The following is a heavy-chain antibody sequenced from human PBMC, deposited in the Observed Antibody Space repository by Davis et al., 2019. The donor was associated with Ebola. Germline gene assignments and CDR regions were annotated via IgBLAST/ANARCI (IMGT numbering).Heavy chain of an antibody. Sequence: PGGSLRLSCTASGFAFSNYNMNWVRQAPGKGLEWVSSITTNGWSTYYADSVKGRFIISRDNAKNSLFLQMHSLRGDDTAVYFRARETPISSRSDWWGQGTLVTVSS. CDR1: GFAFSNYN. CDR2: ITTNGWST. D-gene: IGHD2-2*01. J-gene: IGHJ4*02. V-gene: IGHV3-48*01. CDR3: ARETPISSRSDW.